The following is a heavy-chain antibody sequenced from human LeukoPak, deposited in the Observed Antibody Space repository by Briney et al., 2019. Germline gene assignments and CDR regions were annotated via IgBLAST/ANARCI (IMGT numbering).Heavy chain of an antibody. V-gene: IGHV3-30-3*01. Sequence: PGGSLRLSCAASGFTFSGYPIHWVRQAPGKELEWVAVISYDGSNKYYADSVKGRFTISRDNSKNTLYLQMNSLRAEDTAVYYCARGTGSSGWYEGIGYWGQGTLVSVSS. CDR2: ISYDGSNK. D-gene: IGHD6-19*01. CDR1: GFTFSGYP. J-gene: IGHJ4*02. CDR3: ARGTGSSGWYEGIGY.